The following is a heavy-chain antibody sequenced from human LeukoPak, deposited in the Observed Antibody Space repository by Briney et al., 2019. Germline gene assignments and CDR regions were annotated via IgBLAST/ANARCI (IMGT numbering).Heavy chain of an antibody. CDR1: GLNFRKSW. J-gene: IGHJ4*02. Sequence: GGSLRLSCAASGLNFRKSWMAWVRQAPGRGLEWVANIKDDGSEKYYVDSVKGRFTISRDNAKNSLYLQMNSLSAEDTAVYYCTNWGDTWGLDFWGQGILVSVSS. V-gene: IGHV3-7*01. CDR3: TNWGDTWGLDF. D-gene: IGHD7-27*01. CDR2: IKDDGSEK.